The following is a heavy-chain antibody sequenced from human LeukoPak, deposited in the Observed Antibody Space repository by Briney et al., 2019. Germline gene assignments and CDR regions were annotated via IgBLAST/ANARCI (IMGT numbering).Heavy chain of an antibody. CDR2: INLKSGDT. CDR1: GYTLTNSY. J-gene: IGHJ4*02. D-gene: IGHD2-21*02. V-gene: IGHV1-2*02. Sequence: ASVKVSCTASGYTLTNSYMHWVPQAPGRGLEYLAWINLKSGDTIYAQKFQGRVTLARDTSISTAYMDLGSLRSDDTAIYYCAIEGRHCGGDCYSFDFWGQGTLVTVSS. CDR3: AIEGRHCGGDCYSFDF.